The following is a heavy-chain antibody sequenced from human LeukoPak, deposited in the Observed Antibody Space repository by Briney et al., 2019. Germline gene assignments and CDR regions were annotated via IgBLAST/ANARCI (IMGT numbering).Heavy chain of an antibody. J-gene: IGHJ5*02. Sequence: ASVKVSCKASGYTFTSSDINWVRQATGQGLEWMGWMNPNSGNTGYAQKFQGRVTMTRNTSISTAYMELSSLRSEDTAVYYCTRGREWYQLLNNWFDPWGQGTLVTVSS. V-gene: IGHV1-8*01. D-gene: IGHD2-2*01. CDR1: GYTFTSSD. CDR3: TRGREWYQLLNNWFDP. CDR2: MNPNSGNT.